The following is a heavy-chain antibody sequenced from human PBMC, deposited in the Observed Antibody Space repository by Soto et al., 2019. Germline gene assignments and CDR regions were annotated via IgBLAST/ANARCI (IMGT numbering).Heavy chain of an antibody. D-gene: IGHD3-9*01. V-gene: IGHV1-18*01. CDR3: ARYKELPYFDWSAWDY. Sequence: ASVKVSCKASGYTFTSYGISWVRQAPGQGLEWMGWISAYNGNTNYAQKLQGRVTMTTDTSTSTAYMELRSLRSDDTAVYYCARYKELPYFDWSAWDYWGQGILISVSS. CDR1: GYTFTSYG. J-gene: IGHJ4*02. CDR2: ISAYNGNT.